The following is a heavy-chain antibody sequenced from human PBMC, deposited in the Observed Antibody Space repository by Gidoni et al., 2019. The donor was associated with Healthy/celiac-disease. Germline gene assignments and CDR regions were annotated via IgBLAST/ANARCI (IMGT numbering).Heavy chain of an antibody. CDR2: ISGSGGST. CDR3: AKDGGARSILTGTIDY. J-gene: IGHJ4*02. D-gene: IGHD3-9*01. Sequence: EVQLLESGGGLVQPGGSLRLSCAASGFTFSSYAMSWVRQAPGKGLEWVSAISGSGGSTYYADSVKGRFTISRDNSKNTLYLQMNSLRAEDTAVYYCAKDGGARSILTGTIDYWGQGTLVTVSS. CDR1: GFTFSSYA. V-gene: IGHV3-23*01.